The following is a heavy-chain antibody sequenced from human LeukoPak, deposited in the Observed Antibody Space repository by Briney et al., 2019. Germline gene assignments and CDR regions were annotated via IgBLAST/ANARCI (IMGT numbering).Heavy chain of an antibody. CDR1: GGSFSGYY. D-gene: IGHD5-12*01. CDR3: ARRQVAGSHGGWFDP. V-gene: IGHV4-34*01. Sequence: SETLSLTCAVYGGSFSGYYWSWIRQPPGKGLEWIGEINHSGSTNYNPSLKSRVTISVDTSKNQFSLKLSSVTAADTAVYYCARRQVAGSHGGWFDPWGQGTLVTVSS. CDR2: INHSGST. J-gene: IGHJ5*02.